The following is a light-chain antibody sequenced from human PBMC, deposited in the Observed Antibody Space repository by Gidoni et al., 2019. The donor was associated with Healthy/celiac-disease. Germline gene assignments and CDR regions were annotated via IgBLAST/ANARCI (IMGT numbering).Light chain of an antibody. V-gene: IGKV1-39*01. Sequence: DIQMTQSPSSLSASVGDRVTITCRASQSISSYLNWYQQKPGKAPKLLIYAASSWQSGVPSRFSGSGSGTDFTLPISSLQPEDFATYYCQQSYSTPTTFGQGTKVEIK. CDR2: AAS. CDR3: QQSYSTPTT. CDR1: QSISSY. J-gene: IGKJ1*01.